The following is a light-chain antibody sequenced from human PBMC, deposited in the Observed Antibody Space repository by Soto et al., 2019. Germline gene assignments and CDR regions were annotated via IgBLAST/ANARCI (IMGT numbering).Light chain of an antibody. CDR2: DAS. CDR1: QTVNSDY. V-gene: IGKV3-11*01. CDR3: QQRSNWPLT. Sequence: ESVLTQSPGTLSLSPVETATLSCMASQTVNSDYLAWFQQRPGQAPRLLIYDASNRATGIPARFSGSGSGTDFTLTISSLEPEDFAVYYCQQRSNWPLTFGGGTKVDIK. J-gene: IGKJ4*01.